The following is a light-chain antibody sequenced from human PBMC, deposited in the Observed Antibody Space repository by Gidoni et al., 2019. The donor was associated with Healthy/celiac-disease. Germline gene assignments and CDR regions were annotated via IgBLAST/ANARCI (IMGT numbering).Light chain of an antibody. CDR1: SSNIGSNT. CDR2: SNK. J-gene: IGLJ3*02. V-gene: IGLV1-44*01. CDR3: AAWDDSLNGWV. Sequence: QSVLTQPPSASGTPGPRVPISCSGSSSNIGSNTVNWYQQLPGTAPKLLIYSNKPRPSGVPDRFSGSKSGTSASLAISGLQSEDEADYYCAAWDDSLNGWVFGGGTKLTVL.